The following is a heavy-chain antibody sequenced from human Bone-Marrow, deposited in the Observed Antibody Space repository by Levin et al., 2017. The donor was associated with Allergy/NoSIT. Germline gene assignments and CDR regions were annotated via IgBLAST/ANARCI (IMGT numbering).Heavy chain of an antibody. CDR1: GYTFTSHD. CDR3: AKTKYCTGGNCYSWFDP. J-gene: IGHJ5*02. D-gene: IGHD2-15*01. CDR2: MNPNSGNT. Sequence: GASVKVSCKASGYTFTSHDVNWVRQAPGQGLEWMGWMNPNSGNTGYAQKFQGRVTMTRNTSISTAYMELSSLSSEDTAIYYCAKTKYCTGGNCYSWFDPWGQGTLVTVSS. V-gene: IGHV1-8*01.